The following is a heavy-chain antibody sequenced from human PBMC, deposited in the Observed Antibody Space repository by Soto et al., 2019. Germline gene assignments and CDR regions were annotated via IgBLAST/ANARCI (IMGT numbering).Heavy chain of an antibody. D-gene: IGHD2-8*01. V-gene: IGHV1-69*02. Sequence: SVKVSCMASVGTFNSYTISWVRQAPAQGLEWMGRIIPILGIANYEQKFQGRVKITADKSTSTAYMELSSLRSEDTAVYYCAAAKEIVLMGYANYYYYYMDVWGKGTTVTVSS. J-gene: IGHJ6*03. CDR1: VGTFNSYT. CDR2: IIPILGIA. CDR3: AAAKEIVLMGYANYYYYYMDV.